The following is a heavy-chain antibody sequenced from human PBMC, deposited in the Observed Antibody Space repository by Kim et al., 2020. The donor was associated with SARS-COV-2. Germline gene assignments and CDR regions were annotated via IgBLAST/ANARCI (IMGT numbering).Heavy chain of an antibody. CDR3: ANWPRGSVRKFDD. CDR1: GFTFANYA. J-gene: IGHJ4*02. Sequence: GGSLRLSCAASGFTFANYAMTWVRQAPGKGLQWVSTISESGDTYYADSVRGRFTISRDNSKSTLFLQMNSLRAEDTTVFYFANWPRGSVRKFDDWGQGT. CDR2: ISESGDT. V-gene: IGHV3-23*01. D-gene: IGHD3-16*01.